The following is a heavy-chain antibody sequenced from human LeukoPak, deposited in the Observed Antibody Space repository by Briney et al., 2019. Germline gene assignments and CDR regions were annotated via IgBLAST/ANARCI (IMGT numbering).Heavy chain of an antibody. J-gene: IGHJ6*02. CDR1: GFTFSSYD. CDR2: IGTAGDT. V-gene: IGHV3-13*01. D-gene: IGHD1-26*01. CDR3: ARDSDLYYGVDV. Sequence: GGSLRLSCAASGFTFSSYDMHWVRQATGKGLEWVSAIGTAGDTYYPGSVKGRFTISRENAKNSLYLQMNSLRAGDTAVYYCARDSDLYYGVDVWGQGTTVTVSS.